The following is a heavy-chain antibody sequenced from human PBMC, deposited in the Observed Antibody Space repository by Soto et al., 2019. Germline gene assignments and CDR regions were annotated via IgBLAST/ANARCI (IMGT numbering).Heavy chain of an antibody. CDR2: ISGSGGST. D-gene: IGHD2-15*01. CDR1: GFTFSSYA. V-gene: IGHV3-23*01. CDR3: AKDGPSFPATPVDY. Sequence: PGGSLRLSCAAPGFTFSSYAMRWVRQAPGKGLEWVSAISGSGGSTYYADSVKGRFTISRDNSKNTLYLQMNSLRAEDTAVYYSAKDGPSFPATPVDYWGQGALVTVSS. J-gene: IGHJ4*02.